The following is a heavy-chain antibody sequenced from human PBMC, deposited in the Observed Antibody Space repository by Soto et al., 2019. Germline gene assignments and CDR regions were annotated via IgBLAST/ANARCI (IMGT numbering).Heavy chain of an antibody. V-gene: IGHV3-23*01. D-gene: IGHD2-2*01. J-gene: IGHJ3*02. CDR2: ISGSGGST. CDR1: GFTFSSYA. Sequence: PGGSLRLSCAASGFTFSSYAMSWVRQAPGKGLEWVSAISGSGGSTYYAGSVKGRFTISRDNSKNTLYLQMNSLRAEDTAVYYCAKDVDPPWDIVVVPAARNAFDIWGQGTMVTVSS. CDR3: AKDVDPPWDIVVVPAARNAFDI.